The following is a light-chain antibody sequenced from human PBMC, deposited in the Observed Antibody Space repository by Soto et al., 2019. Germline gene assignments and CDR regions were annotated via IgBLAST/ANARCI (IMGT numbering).Light chain of an antibody. CDR3: DQYGSSPT. CDR2: GSS. V-gene: IGKV3-20*01. J-gene: IGKJ4*01. Sequence: EGVLTQSPGTLPLSPGERATLSCRASQSVSSSYFAWYQQKPGLPPRLVMYGSSTSATSIPNRFSGSGSGADLTLTISTLEAEDFEGYYCDQYGSSPTVGGRTKVDI. CDR1: QSVSSSY.